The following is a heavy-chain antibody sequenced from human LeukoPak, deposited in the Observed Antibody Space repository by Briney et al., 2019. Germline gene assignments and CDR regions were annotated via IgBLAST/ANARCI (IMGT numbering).Heavy chain of an antibody. CDR1: GFTFSSYG. V-gene: IGHV3-7*01. D-gene: IGHD3-22*01. Sequence: PGGSLRLSCAASGFTFSSYGMHWVRQAPGKGLEWVANIKQDGSEKYYVDSVKGRFTISRDNAKNSLYLQMNSLRAEDTAVYYCARGSGYYYDSSGLNFDYWGQGTLVTVSS. CDR2: IKQDGSEK. CDR3: ARGSGYYYDSSGLNFDY. J-gene: IGHJ4*02.